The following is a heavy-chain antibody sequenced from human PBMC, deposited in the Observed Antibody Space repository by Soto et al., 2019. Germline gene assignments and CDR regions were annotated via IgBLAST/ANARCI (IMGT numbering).Heavy chain of an antibody. CDR3: ARNMDYYYGPGSGNGHGF. CDR2: INPKFGDT. Sequence: QVQLVQSGAEVKEPGDSVRVSCEASGYTFTAYYIHWVRQAPGQGLEWMGWINPKFGDTTYEQDFQGRVSMTSDMSISTDYMELSRLTSDDTAIYYCARNMDYYYGPGSGNGHGFWGQGTTVTVFS. J-gene: IGHJ6*02. D-gene: IGHD3-10*01. CDR1: GYTFTAYY. V-gene: IGHV1-2*02.